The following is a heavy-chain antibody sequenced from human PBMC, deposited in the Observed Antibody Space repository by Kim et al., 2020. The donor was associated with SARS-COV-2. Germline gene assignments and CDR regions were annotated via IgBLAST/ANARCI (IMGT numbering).Heavy chain of an antibody. CDR2: INPISGGT. Sequence: ASVKVSCKASGYTFTGYYIHWVRQAPGQGLEWMGWINPISGGTNYAQKFQGRVTMTSDTPITTANMVLNRLTSDDTAVYFCARGDAGVSDYWGQGTLLTV. CDR1: GYTFTGYY. D-gene: IGHD2-8*01. J-gene: IGHJ4*02. CDR3: ARGDAGVSDY. V-gene: IGHV1-2*02.